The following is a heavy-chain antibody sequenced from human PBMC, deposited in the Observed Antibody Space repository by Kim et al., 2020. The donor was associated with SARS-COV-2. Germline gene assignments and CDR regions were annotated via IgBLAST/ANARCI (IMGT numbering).Heavy chain of an antibody. Sequence: GGSLRLSCAASGLTVSNVYMSWVRQRPGKGLEWVSMIFSGGDTFYADSVKGRFTISRDSSKNSLYLQMNSLRAEDAALYYCTNGGDGFEFWGQGTQVTVSS. J-gene: IGHJ4*02. CDR3: TNGGDGFEF. V-gene: IGHV3-53*01. CDR2: IFSGGDT. CDR1: GLTVSNVY. D-gene: IGHD3-3*01.